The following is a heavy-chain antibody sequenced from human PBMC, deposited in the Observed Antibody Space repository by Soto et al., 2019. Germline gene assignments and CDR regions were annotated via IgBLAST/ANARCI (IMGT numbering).Heavy chain of an antibody. Sequence: EVQLVESGGGLVQPGGSLRLSCAASGFTFSSYDMHWVRQATGKGLEWVSAIGTAGDTYYPGSVKGRFTISRENDKNSLYLQMNSLRAEDTAVYYCGREKRYNFWSGKTGDAFDIWGQGTMVTVSS. CDR2: IGTAGDT. J-gene: IGHJ3*02. V-gene: IGHV3-13*01. D-gene: IGHD3-3*01. CDR1: GFTFSSYD. CDR3: GREKRYNFWSGKTGDAFDI.